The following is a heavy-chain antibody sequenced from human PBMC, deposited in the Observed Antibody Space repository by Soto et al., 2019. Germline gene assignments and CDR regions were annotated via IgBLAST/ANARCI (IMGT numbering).Heavy chain of an antibody. J-gene: IGHJ6*02. CDR3: ARHVPTTHSSIWYVHPVGMDV. Sequence: PGESLKISCKGSGYSFTSYWIGWVRQMPGKGLEWMGIIYPGDSDTRYSPSFQGQVTISADKSISTAYLQWSSLKASDTAMYYCARHVPTTHSSIWYVHPVGMDVWGHGTTVTVSS. D-gene: IGHD6-13*01. CDR2: IYPGDSDT. V-gene: IGHV5-51*01. CDR1: GYSFTSYW.